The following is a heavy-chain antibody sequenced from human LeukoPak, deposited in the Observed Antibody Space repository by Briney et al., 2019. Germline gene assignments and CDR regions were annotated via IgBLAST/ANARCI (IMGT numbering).Heavy chain of an antibody. J-gene: IGHJ3*02. CDR1: GFTFSSYE. CDR3: AHVKARSGSTFDI. V-gene: IGHV3-48*03. Sequence: GGSLRLSCAASGFTFSSYEMNWVRQAPGKGLEWVSYISSSGSTIYYADSVKGRFTISRDNAKNSLYLQMNSLRAEDTAVYYCAHVKARSGSTFDIWGRGTMVTVSS. D-gene: IGHD3-10*01. CDR2: ISSSGSTI.